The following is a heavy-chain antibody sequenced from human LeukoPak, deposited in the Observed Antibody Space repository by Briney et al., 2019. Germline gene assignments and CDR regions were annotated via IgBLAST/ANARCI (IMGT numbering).Heavy chain of an antibody. J-gene: IGHJ3*02. CDR3: ARDLIVVVTADDAFDI. CDR2: ISAYNGNT. V-gene: IGHV1-18*01. CDR1: GYTFTSYG. D-gene: IGHD2-21*02. Sequence: ASVKVSCKASGYTFTSYGISWVRQAPGQGLEWMGWISAYNGNTNYAQKLQGRVTMTTDTSTSTAYMELRSLRSDDTAVYYCARDLIVVVTADDAFDICGQGTMVTVSS.